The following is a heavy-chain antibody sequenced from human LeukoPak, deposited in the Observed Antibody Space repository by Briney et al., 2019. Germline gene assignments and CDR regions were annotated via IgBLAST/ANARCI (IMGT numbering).Heavy chain of an antibody. CDR1: GGSISSYY. CDR3: AREVGYCSGGSCYSYFDY. D-gene: IGHD2-15*01. V-gene: IGHV4-59*01. Sequence: PSETLSLTCTVSGGSISSYYWSWIRKPPGKGLEWIGYIHYSGSTNYNASLTNRVTISVDTSKNQFSLKLSSVTAADTAVYYCAREVGYCSGGSCYSYFDYWGQGTLVTVSS. J-gene: IGHJ4*02. CDR2: IHYSGST.